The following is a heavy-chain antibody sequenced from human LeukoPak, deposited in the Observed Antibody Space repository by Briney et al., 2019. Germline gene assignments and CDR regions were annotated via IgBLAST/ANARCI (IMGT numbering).Heavy chain of an antibody. CDR2: VTSRSAT. J-gene: IGHJ4*02. V-gene: IGHV3-23*01. Sequence: GGSLRLSCTASGFIFGDYDMSWVRQAPGKGLEWVSTVTSRSATHYTDSVKGRFITSRDSSKNTLFLQMNSLRAEDMALYYCTTTRPYGTTWAGAFEDWGQGTPVTVSS. CDR1: GFIFGDYD. D-gene: IGHD6-19*01. CDR3: TTTRPYGTTWAGAFED.